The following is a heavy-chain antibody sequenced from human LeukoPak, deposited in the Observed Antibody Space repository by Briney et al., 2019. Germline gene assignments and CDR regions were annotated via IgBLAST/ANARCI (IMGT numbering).Heavy chain of an antibody. Sequence: SETLSLTCTVSGGSDSRGSYYWSWTRQPPGKGLEWIGYIHHSGTTNYSPSLKSRVTISVDMSKNQFFLNLTSVTAADTAVYYCARGRLGATYWGQRTLVTVSS. D-gene: IGHD1-26*01. J-gene: IGHJ4*02. CDR1: GGSDSRGSYY. CDR3: ARGRLGATY. CDR2: IHHSGTT. V-gene: IGHV4-61*01.